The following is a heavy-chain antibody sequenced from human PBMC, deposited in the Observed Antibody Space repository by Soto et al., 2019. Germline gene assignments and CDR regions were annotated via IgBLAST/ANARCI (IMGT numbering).Heavy chain of an antibody. CDR3: AKGSHLVVLMVYAAFDY. V-gene: IGHV3-23*01. CDR1: GFTFSSYA. Sequence: GGSLRLSCAASGFTFSSYAMSWVRQAPGKGLEWVSAISGSGGSTYYADSVKGRFTISRDNSKNTLYLQMNSLRAEDTAVYYCAKGSHLVVLMVYAAFDYWGQGTLVTVSS. J-gene: IGHJ4*02. CDR2: ISGSGGST. D-gene: IGHD2-8*01.